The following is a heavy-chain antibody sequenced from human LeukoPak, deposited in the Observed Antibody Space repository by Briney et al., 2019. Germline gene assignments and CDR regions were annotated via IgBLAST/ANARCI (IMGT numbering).Heavy chain of an antibody. D-gene: IGHD3-10*01. CDR2: IYDSGST. CDR3: ARGNYYGSGSDY. CDR1: GGSIRSYH. V-gene: IGHV4-59*12. J-gene: IGHJ4*02. Sequence: PSETLSLTCTVSGGSIRSYHWSWIRQPPGKRLEWIGYIYDSGSTNYNPSLKSRVTISIDTSKNQFSLKLSSVTAADTAVYYCARGNYYGSGSDYWGQGTLVTVSS.